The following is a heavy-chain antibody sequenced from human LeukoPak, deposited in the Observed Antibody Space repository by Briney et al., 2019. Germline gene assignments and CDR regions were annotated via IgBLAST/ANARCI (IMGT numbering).Heavy chain of an antibody. V-gene: IGHV3-64D*09. CDR3: ARDGYSGSYSGRLAWFDP. CDR1: GFTFSSYP. CDR2: IGSNGENT. J-gene: IGHJ5*02. D-gene: IGHD1-26*01. Sequence: GGSLRLSCSASGFTFSSYPMHWVRQAPGKGLEYVSAIGSNGENTYYADSVKGRFTISRDNSKNTLYLQMSSLRAEDTAVYYCARDGYSGSYSGRLAWFDPWGQGTLVTVSS.